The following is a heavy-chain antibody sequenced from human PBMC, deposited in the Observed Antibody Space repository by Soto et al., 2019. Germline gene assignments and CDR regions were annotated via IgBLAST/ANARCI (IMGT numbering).Heavy chain of an antibody. CDR1: GGTISRYY. V-gene: IGHV4-59*01. CDR2: MYNTGST. Sequence: QVQLQESGPGLVKPSETLSLTCTVSGGTISRYYWSWIRQPPGKGLEWIGYMYNTGSTVYNPSFKSRVTRSVDTSKNQFSLKQNSVTAAATAVYYCARDLWGYCGTDCYPLDVWGQGITVTVSS. J-gene: IGHJ6*02. CDR3: ARDLWGYCGTDCYPLDV. D-gene: IGHD2-21*02.